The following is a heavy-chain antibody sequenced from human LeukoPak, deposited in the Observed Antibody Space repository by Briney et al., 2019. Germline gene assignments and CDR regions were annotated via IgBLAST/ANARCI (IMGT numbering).Heavy chain of an antibody. CDR2: IYSAGST. CDR3: ARELIVMVRGSTPT. J-gene: IGHJ4*02. Sequence: GGSLRLSCAASGFTVSTNYMSWVRQAPGEGLEWISVIYSAGSTYYADSGKCRFTIPRDTSRNTLYLQMDSLRAEDTAVYYCARELIVMVRGSTPTWGQGTLVTVSS. D-gene: IGHD3-10*01. CDR1: GFTVSTNY. V-gene: IGHV3-53*01.